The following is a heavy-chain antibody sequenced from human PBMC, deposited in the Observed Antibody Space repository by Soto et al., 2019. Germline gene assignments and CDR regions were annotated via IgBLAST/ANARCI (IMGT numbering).Heavy chain of an antibody. D-gene: IGHD3-3*01. CDR3: ARFLRSGSHWSAFDI. V-gene: IGHV4-59*01. J-gene: IGHJ3*02. CDR1: GGFISDFY. CDR2: ISNTGSP. Sequence: QVQLQESGPGLVKPSETLSLTCTVSGGFISDFYWSWIRQPPGEGLEWIRHISNTGSPTYSPSLKSRGTILVDKSKNQFSLNLNSVTAADTAVYFCARFLRSGSHWSAFDIWGQGTKVTVSS.